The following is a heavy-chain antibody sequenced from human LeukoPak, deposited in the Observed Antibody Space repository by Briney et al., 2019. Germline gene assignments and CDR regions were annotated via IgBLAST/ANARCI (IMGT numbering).Heavy chain of an antibody. J-gene: IGHJ6*03. CDR1: GYSISNGYY. CDR3: ARSSEGRYYYDSSGYSYYYYYMDV. D-gene: IGHD3-22*01. Sequence: SETLSLTCTVSGYSISNGYYWGWIRQPPGKGLEWIGSIYHSGSTYYNPSLKSRVTISVDTSKNQFSLKLSSVTAADTAVYYCARSSEGRYYYDSSGYSYYYYYMDVWGKGTTVTISS. CDR2: IYHSGST. V-gene: IGHV4-38-2*02.